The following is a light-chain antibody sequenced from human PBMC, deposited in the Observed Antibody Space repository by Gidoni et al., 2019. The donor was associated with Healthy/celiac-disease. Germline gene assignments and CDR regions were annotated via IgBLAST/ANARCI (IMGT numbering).Light chain of an antibody. J-gene: IGKJ1*01. CDR3: QQYHSTPLT. Sequence: DIVMTQSPDSLAVSLGERATINCKSTQTVIYSSNNKNYLAWYQQKPGQPPKLLVYWTSTRESGVPDRFSGSGSGTDFTLTISSLQAEDVAVYYCQQYHSTPLTCGQGTKVEIK. CDR1: QTVIYSSNNKNY. CDR2: WTS. V-gene: IGKV4-1*01.